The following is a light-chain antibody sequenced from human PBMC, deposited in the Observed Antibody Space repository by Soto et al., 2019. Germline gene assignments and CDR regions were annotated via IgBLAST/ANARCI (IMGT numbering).Light chain of an antibody. V-gene: IGKV3-11*01. CDR2: QTS. CDR1: QYINTR. Sequence: EIVVTPSPSGLSSFPSDRFTLSCRASQYINTRLAWYQHRPGQAPRLLIYQTSLRAAGIPARFSASGSGTDFTLTISDVQPEDFALYYCHQRRSWPRTFGQGTKVDIK. J-gene: IGKJ1*01. CDR3: HQRRSWPRT.